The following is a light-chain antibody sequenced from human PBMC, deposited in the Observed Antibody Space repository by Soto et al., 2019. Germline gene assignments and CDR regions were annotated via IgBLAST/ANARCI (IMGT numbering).Light chain of an antibody. V-gene: IGKV3-20*01. Sequence: ETVLTQSPGTLSLSPGERATLSCRASQSITNNYLAWYQQKPGQAPRLLIYGASSRVTGIPDRCSGSGSGTDFTLTISRLEPEDFAVYYCQQYRTSPITFGQGTRLEIK. CDR1: QSITNNY. J-gene: IGKJ5*01. CDR2: GAS. CDR3: QQYRTSPIT.